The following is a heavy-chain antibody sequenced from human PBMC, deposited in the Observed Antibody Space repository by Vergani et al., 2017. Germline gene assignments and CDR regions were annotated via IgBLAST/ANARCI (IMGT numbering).Heavy chain of an antibody. D-gene: IGHD3-3*01. CDR3: VRGGRGDHGDFWSRLGP. V-gene: IGHV3-23*01. J-gene: IGHJ5*02. CDR2: ISARYPST. Sequence: EVQLLQSGGGVIQPGGSVRLSCAASGFTFSACPMTGVRQAPGKGLEWVSAISARYPSTYYADSVKGRFTISRDNSKNMLYLQMNSLRPDDTAVYYCVRGGRGDHGDFWSRLGPWGQGTRVIVSS. CDR1: GFTFSACP.